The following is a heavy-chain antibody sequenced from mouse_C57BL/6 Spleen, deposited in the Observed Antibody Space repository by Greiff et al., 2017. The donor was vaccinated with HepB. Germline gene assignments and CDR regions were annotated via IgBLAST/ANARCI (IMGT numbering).Heavy chain of an antibody. Sequence: VQLQQSGPELVKPGASVKISCKASGYAFSSSWMNWVKQRPGKGLEWIGRIYPGDGDTNYNGKFKGKATLTADKSSSTAYMQLSSLTSADSAVYFCASGDSSGTPYWGQGTLVTVSA. CDR3: ASGDSSGTPY. D-gene: IGHD3-2*02. CDR2: IYPGDGDT. J-gene: IGHJ3*01. V-gene: IGHV1-82*01. CDR1: GYAFSSSW.